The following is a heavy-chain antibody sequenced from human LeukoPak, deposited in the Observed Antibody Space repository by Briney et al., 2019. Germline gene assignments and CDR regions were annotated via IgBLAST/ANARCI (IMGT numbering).Heavy chain of an antibody. CDR2: IKQDGSEK. CDR1: GFTFGSYW. V-gene: IGHV3-7*01. D-gene: IGHD3-10*01. CDR3: ARAPFNRGVDY. J-gene: IGHJ4*02. Sequence: GGSLRLSCAASGFTFGSYWMSWVSQAPGKGLEWVANIKQDGSEKYYVDSVKGRFTISRDNAKNSLYLQMNSLRAEDTAVYYCARAPFNRGVDYWGQGTLVTVSS.